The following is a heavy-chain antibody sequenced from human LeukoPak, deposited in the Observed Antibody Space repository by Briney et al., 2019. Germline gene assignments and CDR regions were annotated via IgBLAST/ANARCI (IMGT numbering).Heavy chain of an antibody. Sequence: GGSLRLSCAASGFTFSSYSMNWVRQAPGKGLEWVSSISSSSSYIYYADSVKGRFTISRDNAKNSLYLQMNSLRAEETAVYYCARSLRFLEWLYYYYYMDVWGKGTTVTVSS. CDR1: GFTFSSYS. CDR2: ISSSSSYI. J-gene: IGHJ6*03. CDR3: ARSLRFLEWLYYYYYMDV. V-gene: IGHV3-21*01. D-gene: IGHD3-3*01.